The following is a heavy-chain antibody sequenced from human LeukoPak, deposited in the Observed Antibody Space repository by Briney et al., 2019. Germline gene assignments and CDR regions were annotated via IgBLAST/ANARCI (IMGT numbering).Heavy chain of an antibody. D-gene: IGHD3-3*01. CDR2: FDPEDGET. Sequence: ASVKVSCKLSGYTLTELSMHWVRQAPGKGLEWMGGFDPEDGETIYAQKFQGRVTMTEDTSTDTAYMELSSLRSEDTAVYYCATGTNPPYDFWSGWSYYYYMDVWGKGTTVTVSS. CDR3: ATGTNPPYDFWSGWSYYYYMDV. CDR1: GYTLTELS. V-gene: IGHV1-24*01. J-gene: IGHJ6*03.